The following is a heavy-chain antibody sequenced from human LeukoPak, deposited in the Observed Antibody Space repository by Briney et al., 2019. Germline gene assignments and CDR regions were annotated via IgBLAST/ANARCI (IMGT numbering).Heavy chain of an antibody. D-gene: IGHD3-3*01. J-gene: IGHJ4*02. V-gene: IGHV3-7*01. CDR3: ARDLGITIFGVFDY. CDR2: IKQDGSET. CDR1: GFSFSGYW. Sequence: KTGGSLRLSCAASGFSFSGYWMTWVRQAPGKGLEWVANIKQDGSETSYVTSVRGRFTISRDNAKNSLYLQMNSLRAEDTAVYYCARDLGITIFGVFDYWGQGTLVTVSS.